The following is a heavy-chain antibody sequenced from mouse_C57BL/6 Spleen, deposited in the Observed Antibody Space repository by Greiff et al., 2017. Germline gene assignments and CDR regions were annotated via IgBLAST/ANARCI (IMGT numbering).Heavy chain of an antibody. D-gene: IGHD2-1*01. J-gene: IGHJ3*01. CDR2: ISDGGSYT. CDR1: GFTFSSYA. V-gene: IGHV5-4*01. CDR3: AREDYGTSFDY. Sequence: EVKVVESGGGLVKPGGSLKLSCAASGFTFSSYAMSWVRQTPEKRLEWVATISDGGSYTYYPDNVKGRFTISRDNAKNNLYLQMSHLKSEDTAVYYCAREDYGTSFDYWGQGTLVTVSA.